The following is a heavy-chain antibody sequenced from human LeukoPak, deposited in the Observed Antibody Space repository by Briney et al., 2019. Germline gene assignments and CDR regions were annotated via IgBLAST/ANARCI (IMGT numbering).Heavy chain of an antibody. CDR3: ARVRDRTRRPADIDY. CDR2: INHSGST. CDR1: GVSFSGYY. V-gene: IGHV4-34*01. Sequence: SETLSLTCAVYGVSFSGYYWSWIRQPPGKGLEWIGEINHSGSTNYNPSLKSRVTISVDKSKNQFSLKLSSVTAADTAVYYCARVRDRTRRPADIDYWGQGTLVTVSS. J-gene: IGHJ4*02.